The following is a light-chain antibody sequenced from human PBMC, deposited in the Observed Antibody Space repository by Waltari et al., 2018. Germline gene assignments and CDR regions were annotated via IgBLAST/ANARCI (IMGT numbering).Light chain of an antibody. Sequence: DIQMTQSPSSLSASVGDRVTITCQASQGIGNNLNWYQKKPGKAPKLLIYWASSLQSGIPSRFSGSGSGTDFTLTISSLQPEDFANYYGQQGYSHPYSFGQGTKVEIK. CDR1: QGIGNN. V-gene: IGKV1-39*01. CDR3: QQGYSHPYS. J-gene: IGKJ2*03. CDR2: WAS.